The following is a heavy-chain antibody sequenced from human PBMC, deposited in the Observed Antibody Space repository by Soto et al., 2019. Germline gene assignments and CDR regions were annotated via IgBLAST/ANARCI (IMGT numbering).Heavy chain of an antibody. CDR2: ISYSGTT. CDR3: ATMGTPVTGLYYFDY. D-gene: IGHD4-17*01. CDR1: GGSISSGNYY. Sequence: SETLSLTCTVSGGSISSGNYYWSWIRQPPGKGLEWIGFISYSGTTHYSASLRSRVSISVDTSKNQFSLDLSSVTAADTAVYYCATMGTPVTGLYYFDYWGQGILVTVSS. J-gene: IGHJ4*02. V-gene: IGHV4-30-4*01.